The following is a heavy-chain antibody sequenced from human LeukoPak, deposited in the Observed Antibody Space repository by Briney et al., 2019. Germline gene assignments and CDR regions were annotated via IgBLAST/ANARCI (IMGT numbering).Heavy chain of an antibody. D-gene: IGHD6-25*01. J-gene: IGHJ4*02. Sequence: GSLRLSCAASGFTVSSNYMSWVRQSPGKGLEWMGSIYSTGSTHYNPSLESRLIISVDTSKNSFSLKLSSVTAADTAVYFCARDLWSTAAGIFDFWGQGALVTVSS. CDR1: GFTVSSNY. CDR3: ARDLWSTAAGIFDF. V-gene: IGHV4-39*07. CDR2: IYSTGST.